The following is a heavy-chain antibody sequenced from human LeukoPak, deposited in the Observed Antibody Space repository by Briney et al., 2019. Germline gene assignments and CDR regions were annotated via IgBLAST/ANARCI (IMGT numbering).Heavy chain of an antibody. CDR1: GFTFSSYV. CDR2: ISYDGSNE. D-gene: IGHD6-13*01. Sequence: PGGSLRLSCAASGFTFSSYVMHWVRQAPGKGLEWVAIISYDGSNEYYADSVKGRVTISRDNSKNTLYLQMNSLRAEDTAVYYCARALAAAGAFDIWGQGTMVTVSS. J-gene: IGHJ3*02. V-gene: IGHV3-30*04. CDR3: ARALAAAGAFDI.